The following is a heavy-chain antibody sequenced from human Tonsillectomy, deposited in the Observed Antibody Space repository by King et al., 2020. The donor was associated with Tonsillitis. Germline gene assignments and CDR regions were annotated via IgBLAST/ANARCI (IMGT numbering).Heavy chain of an antibody. D-gene: IGHD6-19*01. CDR3: ARAPYSSGWVYYFDY. V-gene: IGHV4-31*01. CDR1: GGSISSSGYY. CDR2: IFHIGST. J-gene: IGHJ4*02. Sequence: QLQESGPGLVKPSQTLSLTCTVSGGSISSSGYYCSWIRQHPGKGLECIGYIFHIGSTYYNPSLKSLVTISVDTSKNQFSLKLSSVTAADTAVYYCARAPYSSGWVYYFDYWGQGTLVTVSS.